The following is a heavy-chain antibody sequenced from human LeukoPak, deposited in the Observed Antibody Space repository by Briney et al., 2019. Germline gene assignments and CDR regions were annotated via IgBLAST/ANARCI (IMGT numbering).Heavy chain of an antibody. Sequence: GGSLRLSCAASGFTFSSYAMSWVRQAPGKGQEWVSAISGSGGSTYYADSVKGRFTISRDNSKNTLYLQMNSLRAEDTAVYYCAKVDTAMGVFDYWGQGTLVTVSS. CDR3: AKVDTAMGVFDY. J-gene: IGHJ4*02. CDR1: GFTFSSYA. CDR2: ISGSGGST. D-gene: IGHD5-18*01. V-gene: IGHV3-23*01.